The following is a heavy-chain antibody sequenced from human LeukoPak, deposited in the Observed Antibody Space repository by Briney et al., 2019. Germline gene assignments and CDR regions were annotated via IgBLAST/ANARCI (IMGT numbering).Heavy chain of an antibody. V-gene: IGHV4-59*01. CDR2: FYDTGNT. Sequence: SETLSLTCTVSGGSISSYYWSWIRQPPGKGLEWIGHFYDTGNTYNPSLESRATISADMSKSQISLRLSSVTAADTAVYYCARGHGNSWYLDYWGQGTLVTVSS. D-gene: IGHD6-13*01. CDR3: ARGHGNSWYLDY. J-gene: IGHJ4*02. CDR1: GGSISSYY.